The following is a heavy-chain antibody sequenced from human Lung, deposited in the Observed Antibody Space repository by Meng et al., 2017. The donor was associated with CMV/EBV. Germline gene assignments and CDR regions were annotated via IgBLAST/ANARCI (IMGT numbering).Heavy chain of an antibody. J-gene: IGHJ4*01. CDR2: ISFDGSSK. V-gene: IGHV3-30-3*01. CDR1: GFTFSTYA. CDR3: AREGVYFDY. Sequence: SCSASGFTFSTYAMHWVRQAPGKGLEWVALISFDGSSKYFADSVKGRFTISRDSSKNTLYLQMNTLRTEDTAIYFCAREGVYFDYWGHGTPVTGSS. D-gene: IGHD3-16*01.